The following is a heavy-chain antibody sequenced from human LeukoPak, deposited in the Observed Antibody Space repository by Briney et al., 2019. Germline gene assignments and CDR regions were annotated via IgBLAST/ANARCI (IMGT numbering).Heavy chain of an antibody. CDR1: GGSITSYSYY. J-gene: IGHJ4*02. V-gene: IGHV4-39*01. CDR2: IYYGGDT. Sequence: SDTLSLTCTVSGGSITSYSYYWGWIRQPPGKGLEWIASIYYGGDTNYNPSLKSRVTISVDTSNNQFALKLISVTAADTAVYYCARHRRSSGWPYYFDYWGQGTLVAVSS. D-gene: IGHD6-19*01. CDR3: ARHRRSSGWPYYFDY.